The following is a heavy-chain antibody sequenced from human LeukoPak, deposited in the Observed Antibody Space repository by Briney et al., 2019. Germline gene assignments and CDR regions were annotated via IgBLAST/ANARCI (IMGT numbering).Heavy chain of an antibody. CDR1: GYRPSGYY. Sequence: ASVKVSCKPSGYRPSGYYLYWVRQAPGQGLEWMGWINPNSGGSKYAQKFQGRVTMTRDTSISTAYMELNSLRSDDTAVYYCARWNDPTQNYYHYGMDVWGQGTTVTVSS. D-gene: IGHD1-1*01. V-gene: IGHV1-2*02. CDR3: ARWNDPTQNYYHYGMDV. CDR2: INPNSGGS. J-gene: IGHJ6*02.